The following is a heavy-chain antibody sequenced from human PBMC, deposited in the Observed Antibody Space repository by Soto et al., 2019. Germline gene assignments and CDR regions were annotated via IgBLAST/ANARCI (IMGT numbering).Heavy chain of an antibody. CDR2: ISDDGRDK. V-gene: IGHV3-30*18. D-gene: IGHD6-13*01. CDR1: GFTFSSYG. J-gene: IGHJ4*02. Sequence: QVQLVESGGGVVQPGRSLRLSCAASGFTFSSYGMHWLRRARGKGLEWVAVISDDGRDKHHAGPVKGRFTITRDNSKNTLYLIMDSLRPEDSAVYYCEKDRNRAADVYFFDYWGQGTLVAVSS. CDR3: EKDRNRAADVYFFDY.